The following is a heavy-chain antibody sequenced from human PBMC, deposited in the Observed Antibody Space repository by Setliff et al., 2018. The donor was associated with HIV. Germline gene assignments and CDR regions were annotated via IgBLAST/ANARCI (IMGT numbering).Heavy chain of an antibody. J-gene: IGHJ4*02. D-gene: IGHD6-19*01. Sequence: PGGSLRLSCAASGFTFKTDAMHWVRQAPGKGLEWVAFIWYDGSNKEYGDSVKGRFTISRDNSKNMVYLEMNNLRGEDSAVYYCARDPAMRGWALADWGQGTQVTVSS. CDR1: GFTFKTDA. V-gene: IGHV3-33*01. CDR3: ARDPAMRGWALAD. CDR2: IWYDGSNK.